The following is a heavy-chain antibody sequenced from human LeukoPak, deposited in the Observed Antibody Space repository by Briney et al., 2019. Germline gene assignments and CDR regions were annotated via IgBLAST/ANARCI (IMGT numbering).Heavy chain of an antibody. D-gene: IGHD2-15*01. V-gene: IGHV1-18*01. J-gene: IGHJ5*02. CDR2: ISAYNGNT. Sequence: GASVKVSCKASGYTFTSYGISWVRQAPGQGLEWMGWISAYNGNTNYAQKLQGRVTMTTDTSTSTAYMGLMRLRSDDTAVYYCARDSCSGGRCRVSAWGERALVTVSS. CDR3: ARDSCSGGRCRVSA. CDR1: GYTFTSYG.